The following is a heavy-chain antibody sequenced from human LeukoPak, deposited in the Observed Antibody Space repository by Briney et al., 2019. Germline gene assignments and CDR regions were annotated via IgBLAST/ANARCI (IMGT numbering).Heavy chain of an antibody. CDR3: ASSDYYDSSGYAW. CDR1: RFTFSVYY. Sequence: GGSLRLSCAASRFTFSVYYMRWIRQAPGKGLEWVSYISSSGSTIYYADFVKGRFTTPRDNAKNSLYLQMNSLRAEDTAVYYCASSDYYDSSGYAWWGQGTLVTVSS. CDR2: ISSSGSTI. D-gene: IGHD3-22*01. V-gene: IGHV3-11*01. J-gene: IGHJ4*02.